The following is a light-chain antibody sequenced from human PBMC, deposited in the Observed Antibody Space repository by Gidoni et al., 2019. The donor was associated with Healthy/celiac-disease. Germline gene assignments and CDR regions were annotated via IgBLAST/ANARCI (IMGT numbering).Light chain of an antibody. CDR1: QSISSY. CDR3: QQSYSTPPIT. Sequence: DIQMNQSPSSLSASVGDRVTITCRASQSISSYLNWYQQKPGKAPKLLIYAASSLQSGVPSMFSGSGSGTDFTLTISSLQPEDFATYYCQQSYSTPPITFGQGTRLEIK. CDR2: AAS. V-gene: IGKV1-39*01. J-gene: IGKJ5*01.